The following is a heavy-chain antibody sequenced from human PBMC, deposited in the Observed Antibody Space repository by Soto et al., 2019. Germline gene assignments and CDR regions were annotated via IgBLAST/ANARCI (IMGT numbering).Heavy chain of an antibody. CDR1: GYTFAAYY. Sequence: ASVKVSCKTSGYTFAAYYIHWIRRAPGQGLEWMGWINPTSGGTVYAQNFQDRVTMTRDTSISTAYMELRRLNSDDTAVYYCARDPDYGEYWGYFFDSWGQGTPVTVSS. D-gene: IGHD4-17*01. J-gene: IGHJ4*02. V-gene: IGHV1-2*02. CDR3: ARDPDYGEYWGYFFDS. CDR2: INPTSGGT.